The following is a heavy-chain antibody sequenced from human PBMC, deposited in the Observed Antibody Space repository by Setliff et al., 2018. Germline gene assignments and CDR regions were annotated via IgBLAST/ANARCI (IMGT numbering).Heavy chain of an antibody. CDR1: GFVFITYA. D-gene: IGHD3-10*02. J-gene: IGHJ4*02. CDR2: INTNTGNP. V-gene: IGHV7-4-1*02. Sequence: ASVKVSCKTSGFVFITYAITWVRQAPGQGLEWMGWINTNTGNPSYAQGFTGRFVFSLDTSVSTAYLQISSLKAEDTAVYYCARDRDGMFMFDSWGQGTLVTVSS. CDR3: ARDRDGMFMFDS.